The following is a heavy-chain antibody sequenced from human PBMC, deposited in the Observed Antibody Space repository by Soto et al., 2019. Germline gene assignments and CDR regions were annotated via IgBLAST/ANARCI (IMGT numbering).Heavy chain of an antibody. Sequence: SETLSLTCSVSGASGSSNTFYWGWIRQPPGKGLESIANIYYDGSTYYNPSLESRVTISVDTSKNQFSLKLSSVTAADTAVYYCARHQSHSRSYVDPWGQGTLVTVSS. J-gene: IGHJ5*02. V-gene: IGHV4-39*01. CDR1: GASGSSNTFY. D-gene: IGHD6-13*01. CDR3: ARHQSHSRSYVDP. CDR2: IYYDGST.